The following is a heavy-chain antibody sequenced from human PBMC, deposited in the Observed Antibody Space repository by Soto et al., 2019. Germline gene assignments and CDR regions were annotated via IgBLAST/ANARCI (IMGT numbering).Heavy chain of an antibody. CDR1: GYTFTSYG. D-gene: IGHD2-2*02. CDR2: INADNDNT. V-gene: IGHV1-3*01. CDR3: ASSFTVPAAIVY. J-gene: IGHJ4*02. Sequence: GASVKVCCKASGYTFTSYGIGWVRQAPGQGIEWMRWINADNDNTKYSQKFQGRVTITRDTSASTAYMELSSLRSEDSAVYYCASSFTVPAAIVYWGQGTLVTVSS.